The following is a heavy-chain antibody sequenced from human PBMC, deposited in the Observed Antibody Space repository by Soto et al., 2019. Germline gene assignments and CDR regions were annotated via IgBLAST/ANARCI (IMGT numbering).Heavy chain of an antibody. Sequence: EVQLLESGGGLVQPGGSLRLSCAASGFTFSSYAMAWVRQAPGKGLEWVSGISSSAGSTSYADPVKGRFTITRDNTKNTLYLQMDSLRAEDTAIYYCAKPVAGYWYFDLWGRGTLVTVSS. D-gene: IGHD6-19*01. J-gene: IGHJ2*01. CDR3: AKPVAGYWYFDL. CDR2: ISSSAGST. CDR1: GFTFSSYA. V-gene: IGHV3-23*01.